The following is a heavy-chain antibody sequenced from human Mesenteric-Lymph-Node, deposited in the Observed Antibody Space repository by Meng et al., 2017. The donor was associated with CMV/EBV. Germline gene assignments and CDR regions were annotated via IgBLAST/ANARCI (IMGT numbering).Heavy chain of an antibody. Sequence: SETLSLTCAVYGGSFSGYYWSWIRQPPGKGLEWIGYIYYSASTYYNPSLKSRVTISVDTSKNQFSLKLSSVTAADTAVYYCARGLDVLRFLEWLPHFDYWGQGTLVTVSS. CDR1: GGSFSGYY. D-gene: IGHD3-3*01. CDR3: ARGLDVLRFLEWLPHFDY. J-gene: IGHJ4*02. CDR2: IYYSAST. V-gene: IGHV4-34*01.